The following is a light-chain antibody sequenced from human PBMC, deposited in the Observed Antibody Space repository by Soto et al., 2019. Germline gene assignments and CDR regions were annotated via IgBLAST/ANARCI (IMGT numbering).Light chain of an antibody. CDR3: ATWDESLNGGV. Sequence: QSVLTQPPSASGTPGQTVTISCSGSNSNIGSHTVNWYQQLPGTATKLLIYNNNQRPSGVPDRFSGSKSGTSASLAISGLQSEDEADYYCATWDESLNGGVFGGGTQLTVL. J-gene: IGLJ7*01. CDR1: NSNIGSHT. V-gene: IGLV1-44*01. CDR2: NNN.